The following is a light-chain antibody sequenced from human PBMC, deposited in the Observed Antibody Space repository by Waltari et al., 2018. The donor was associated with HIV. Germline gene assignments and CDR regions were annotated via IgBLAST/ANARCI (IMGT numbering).Light chain of an antibody. CDR1: SGPSDYA. Sequence: QLALTQSPSASASLGASVRHTCTRTSGPSDYAIAWHQQQPEKGPRFLIKLDSDGSHSKGGGVSERCSGSTSGAERYRTISSLRSEDEADYYGQTWRTGIWLFGGGTKLTVL. CDR3: QTWRTGIWL. CDR2: LDSDGSH. V-gene: IGLV4-69*01. J-gene: IGLJ3*02.